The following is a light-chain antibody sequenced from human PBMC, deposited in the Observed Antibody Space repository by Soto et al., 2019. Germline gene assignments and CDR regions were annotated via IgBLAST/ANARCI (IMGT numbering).Light chain of an antibody. V-gene: IGKV3-20*01. CDR3: QQYVSSRRT. CDR2: DAS. Sequence: VWTQSPGTLSMSPGESATLSCSASQTVSSNYLAWYQQKPGQAPRLLIYDASNRATGVPDRFSGSGSGTDFTLTISRLEPEDFAVYYCQQYVSSRRTFGQGTRLEIK. J-gene: IGKJ2*01. CDR1: QTVSSNY.